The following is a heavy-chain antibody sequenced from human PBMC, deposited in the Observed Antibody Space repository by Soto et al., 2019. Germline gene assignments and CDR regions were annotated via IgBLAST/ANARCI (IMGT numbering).Heavy chain of an antibody. CDR1: GFTFSSYA. CDR2: ISGSGGST. Sequence: GGSLRLSCAASGFTFSSYAMSWVRQAPGKGLEWVSAISGSGGSTYYADSVKGRFTISRDNSKNTLYLQMNSLRAEDTAVYYCAKSRHGEEGGYYYDSSGYYLFWVPVDYWGQGTLVTVSS. V-gene: IGHV3-23*01. D-gene: IGHD3-22*01. J-gene: IGHJ4*02. CDR3: AKSRHGEEGGYYYDSSGYYLFWVPVDY.